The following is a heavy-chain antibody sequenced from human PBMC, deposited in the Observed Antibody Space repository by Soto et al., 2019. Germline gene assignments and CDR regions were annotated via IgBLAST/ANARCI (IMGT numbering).Heavy chain of an antibody. CDR2: IRAYNGNN. CDR3: ARDAPEGIAVAGNPDDYYYYYGMDV. J-gene: IGHJ6*02. D-gene: IGHD6-19*01. CDR1: GYTFNSYG. Sequence: GASVKVPCKASGYTFNSYGISWSRQAHGQGLEWMGWIRAYNGNNNYAQKLQGRVTMTTDTSKSAAYMELRSLRSDDTAVYYCARDAPEGIAVAGNPDDYYYYYGMDVWGQGTTVTVSS. V-gene: IGHV1-18*01.